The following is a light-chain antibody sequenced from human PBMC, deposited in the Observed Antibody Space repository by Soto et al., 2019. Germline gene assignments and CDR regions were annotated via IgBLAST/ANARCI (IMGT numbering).Light chain of an antibody. CDR1: SSDVGSYNL. CDR3: CSYAGSSTLV. CDR2: EVS. Sequence: QLVLTQPASVSGSPGQSITISCTGTSSDVGSYNLVSWYQQHPGKAPKLMIYEVSKRPSGVSNRFSGSKSANTASLTISGLQAEDEADYYCCSYAGSSTLVFGGGTKLTVL. V-gene: IGLV2-23*02. J-gene: IGLJ3*02.